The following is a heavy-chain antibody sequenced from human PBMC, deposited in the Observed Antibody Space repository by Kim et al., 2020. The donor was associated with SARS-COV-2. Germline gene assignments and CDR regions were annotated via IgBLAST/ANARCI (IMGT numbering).Heavy chain of an antibody. J-gene: IGHJ4*02. D-gene: IGHD2-2*01. CDR2: IYCDSGSI. CDR3: TKDREYHLIRDFGN. V-gene: IGHV3-9*01. CDR1: GFTFGDYA. Sequence: GGSLRLSCAASGFTFGDYAMHWVRQAPGKGLEWVSGIYCDSGSIAYVDSVKGRFTISRDNAKNSLILQMNSLRTEDTALYYCTKDREYHLIRDFGNWGQGPLDTVSS.